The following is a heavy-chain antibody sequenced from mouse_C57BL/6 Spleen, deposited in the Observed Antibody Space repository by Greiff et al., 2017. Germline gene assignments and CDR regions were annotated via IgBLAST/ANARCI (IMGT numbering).Heavy chain of an antibody. CDR3: ARKDYGSSPFAY. V-gene: IGHV1-52*01. CDR1: GYTFTSYW. J-gene: IGHJ3*01. CDR2: IDPSDSET. D-gene: IGHD1-1*01. Sequence: VQLQQPGAELVRPGSSVKLSCKASGYTFTSYWMHWVKQRPIQGLEWIGNIDPSDSETHYNQKFKDKATLTVDKSSSTAYMQLSSLTSEDSAVYYCARKDYGSSPFAYWGQGTPLTVSA.